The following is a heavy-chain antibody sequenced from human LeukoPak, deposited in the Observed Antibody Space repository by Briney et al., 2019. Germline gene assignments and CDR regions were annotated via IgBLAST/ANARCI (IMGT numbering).Heavy chain of an antibody. Sequence: SETLSLTCTVSGGSISSNAYYWAWIRQPPGKGLEWIGSIYSSVSTYYNPSLKSRVTISVDTSKNQFSLRLSSVTAADTALYYCAYSGSYGHLGYWGQGTLVTVSS. CDR1: GGSISSNAYY. D-gene: IGHD1-26*01. V-gene: IGHV4-39*01. CDR2: IYSSVST. J-gene: IGHJ4*02. CDR3: AYSGSYGHLGY.